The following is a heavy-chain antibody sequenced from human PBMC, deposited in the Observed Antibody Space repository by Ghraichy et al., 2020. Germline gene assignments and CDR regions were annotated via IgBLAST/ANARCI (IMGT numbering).Heavy chain of an antibody. CDR1: SGSISTTNW. V-gene: IGHV4-4*02. D-gene: IGHD3-22*01. CDR3: ARDLGDSTAGYYFDY. CDR2: IYHSGST. J-gene: IGHJ4*02. Sequence: SETLSLTCTVSSGSISTTNWWSWVRQPPGKGLEWTGEIYHSGSTRYNPSLKSRISISVDKSKNQFSLKLTSVTAADTAVYYCARDLGDSTAGYYFDYWGQGILVTVSS.